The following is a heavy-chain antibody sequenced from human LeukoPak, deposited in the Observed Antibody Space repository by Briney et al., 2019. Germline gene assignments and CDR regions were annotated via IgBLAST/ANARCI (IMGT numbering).Heavy chain of an antibody. Sequence: SETLSLTCTVSGGSISSSYWSWIRQPPGKGLEWIGYIYYTGNTNYNPSLKSRVTISVDTSKKQFSLKLSSVTAADTAVYYCARLPAGSGSLSYFDYWGQGTLATVSS. V-gene: IGHV4-59*08. CDR3: ARLPAGSGSLSYFDY. J-gene: IGHJ4*02. CDR2: IYYTGNT. D-gene: IGHD3-10*01. CDR1: GGSISSSY.